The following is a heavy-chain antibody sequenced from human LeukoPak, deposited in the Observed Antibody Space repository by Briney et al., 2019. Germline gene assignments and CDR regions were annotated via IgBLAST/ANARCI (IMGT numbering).Heavy chain of an antibody. CDR1: GFTFSNYW. CDR3: ARDRPGTSGYSSSWHYFDY. D-gene: IGHD6-13*01. V-gene: IGHV3-7*01. CDR2: IKQDGSEN. J-gene: IGHJ4*02. Sequence: SGGSLRLSCAASGFTFSNYWMSWVRQAPGKGLEWVANIKQDGSENYYVGSVKGRFTISRDNAKNALYLQMSSLRAEDTAVYYCARDRPGTSGYSSSWHYFDYWGQGTLVTVSS.